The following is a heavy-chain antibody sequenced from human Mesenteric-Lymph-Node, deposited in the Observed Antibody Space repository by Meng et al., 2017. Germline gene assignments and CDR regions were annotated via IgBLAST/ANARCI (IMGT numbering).Heavy chain of an antibody. CDR2: INTDGSSS. CDR3: TRAGSYRHDY. V-gene: IGHV3-74*01. Sequence: VQLVDSGGDLVRPGGSLRLSCAGSGFTFSSYWMHWVRQAPGKGLVWISRINTDGSSSSYADSVMGRFTISRDNAKNTLYLQLNSLRVEDTAIYYCTRAGSYRHDYWGQGTLVTVSS. D-gene: IGHD3-16*01. CDR1: GFTFSSYW. J-gene: IGHJ4*02.